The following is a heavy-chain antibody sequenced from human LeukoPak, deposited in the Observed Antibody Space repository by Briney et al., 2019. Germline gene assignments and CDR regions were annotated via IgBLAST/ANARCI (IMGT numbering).Heavy chain of an antibody. CDR1: GYTFSDYG. CDR2: ISPYNGNT. CDR3: ARGRYYGSGSYYIS. J-gene: IGHJ4*02. D-gene: IGHD3-10*01. V-gene: IGHV1-18*04. Sequence: ASVKVSCKASGYTFSDYGITWVRQAPGQGLVWMGWISPYNGNTNSAEKFQGRVSMTTDTSTKTAYMELRSLRSDDTAVYFCARGRYYGSGSYYISWGQGTLVTVSS.